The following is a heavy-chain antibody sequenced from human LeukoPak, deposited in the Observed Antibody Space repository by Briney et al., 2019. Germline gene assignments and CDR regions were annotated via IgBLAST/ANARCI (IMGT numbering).Heavy chain of an antibody. J-gene: IGHJ4*02. D-gene: IGHD1-26*01. CDR3: VKDVAGSYAFDY. V-gene: IGHV3-64D*09. CDR1: GFTFSRYA. Sequence: GVSLRLSCSASGFTFSRYAMHWVRQAPGKGLEYVSGINDNGGRTHYGDSVKGRFSISRDNSKNTLHLQMTTLRAEDTALYYCVKDVAGSYAFDYWGQGILVTVAS. CDR2: INDNGGRT.